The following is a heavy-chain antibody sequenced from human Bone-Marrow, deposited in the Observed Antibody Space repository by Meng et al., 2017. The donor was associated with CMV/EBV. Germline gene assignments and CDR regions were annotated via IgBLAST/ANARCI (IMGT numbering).Heavy chain of an antibody. V-gene: IGHV3-21*01. J-gene: IGHJ6*02. CDR3: AKDKGYSSSWYSGEGMDV. D-gene: IGHD6-13*01. CDR2: ISSSSSYI. Sequence: GGSLRLSCAASGFTFSSYSMSWVRQAPGKGLEWVSSISSSSSYIYYADSVKGRFTISRDNAKNSLYLQMNSLRADDTAVYYCAKDKGYSSSWYSGEGMDVWGQGTTVTVSS. CDR1: GFTFSSYS.